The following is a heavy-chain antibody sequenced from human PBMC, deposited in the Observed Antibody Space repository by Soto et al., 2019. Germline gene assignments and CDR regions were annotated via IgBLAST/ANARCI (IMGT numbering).Heavy chain of an antibody. D-gene: IGHD3-22*01. CDR2: IYDNGIT. CDR3: ARTYDSNGYANEFDS. J-gene: IGHJ4*02. V-gene: IGHV4-59*12. CDR1: GRSITSYY. Sequence: QVVLQESGPGLVKPSETLSLTCSVSGRSITSYYWSWVRQPPGQGLEGIGYIYDNGITSQNPSLKSRVTMSADTSQNQFSLKLTSVTGADTAVYFCARTYDSNGYANEFDSWGQGILVTVTS.